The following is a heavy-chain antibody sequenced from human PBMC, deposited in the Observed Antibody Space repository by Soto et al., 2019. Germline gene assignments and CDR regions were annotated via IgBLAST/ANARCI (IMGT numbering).Heavy chain of an antibody. V-gene: IGHV2-5*02. D-gene: IGHD3-16*01. CDR3: AHIAFAWALGGFDY. CDR1: GFSLSTTAVG. Sequence: QITLKESGPTLVKPTQTLTLTCTFSGFSLSTTAVGVGWIRQPPGRALEWLALIYWDDDKRYSPSLKSRLTITKDTSKNQVVLTMTNIDPVDTASYYCAHIAFAWALGGFDYWGQGTLVTVSS. CDR2: IYWDDDK. J-gene: IGHJ4*02.